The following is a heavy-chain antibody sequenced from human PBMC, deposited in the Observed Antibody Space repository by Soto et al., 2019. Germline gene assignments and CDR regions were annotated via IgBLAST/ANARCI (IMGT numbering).Heavy chain of an antibody. Sequence: ASETLSLTCAVYGGSFSGYYWSWIRQPPGKGLEWIGEINHSGSTNYNPSLKSRVTISVDTSKNQFSLKLSSVTAADTAVYYCARGGSRAVAGTDYFDYWGQGTLVTVSS. J-gene: IGHJ4*02. D-gene: IGHD6-19*01. CDR1: GGSFSGYY. CDR2: INHSGST. V-gene: IGHV4-34*01. CDR3: ARGGSRAVAGTDYFDY.